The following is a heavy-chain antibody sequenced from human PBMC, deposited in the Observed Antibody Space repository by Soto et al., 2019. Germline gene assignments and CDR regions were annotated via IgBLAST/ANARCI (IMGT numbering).Heavy chain of an antibody. V-gene: IGHV1-8*01. Sequence: QVQLVQSGAEVKKPGASVKVSCKASGYTFTSYDINWMRQATGQGLEWLGWMSPNSGKTGYSKKFQGRIIMTRDTSTSTAYMELSSLTDEDTAIYYCAINTWGTGDFDYWGHGTLVTVSS. CDR1: GYTFTSYD. CDR3: AINTWGTGDFDY. CDR2: MSPNSGKT. J-gene: IGHJ4*01. D-gene: IGHD7-27*01.